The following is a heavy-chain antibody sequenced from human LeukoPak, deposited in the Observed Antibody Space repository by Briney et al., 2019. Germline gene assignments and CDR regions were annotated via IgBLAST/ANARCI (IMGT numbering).Heavy chain of an antibody. J-gene: IGHJ5*02. CDR1: GDSISSSSYY. Sequence: SETLSLTCTVSGDSISSSSYYWGWIRQPPGKGREWFNRIYYSGSTYYNPSLKSRLTISVDTAKNLFSLKLSAVTAPATALHYFARRPRAGWFDPWGQGTLAPVSS. CDR2: IYYSGST. V-gene: IGHV4-39*01. CDR3: ARRPRAGWFDP.